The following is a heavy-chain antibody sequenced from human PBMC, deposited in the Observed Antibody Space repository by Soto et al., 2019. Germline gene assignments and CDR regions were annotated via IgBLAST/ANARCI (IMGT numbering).Heavy chain of an antibody. CDR1: GFTFSSYS. CDR2: ISSGSSTI. Sequence: GGSLRLSCGASGFTFSSYSMNWVRQAPGRGLEWLSYISSGSSTIYFPDSVKGRFTISRDNAKNSLYLQMNSLRAEDTAVYYCARVGDGDYYYYYYYMDVWGKGTTVTVSS. J-gene: IGHJ6*03. V-gene: IGHV3-48*01. D-gene: IGHD4-17*01. CDR3: ARVGDGDYYYYYYYMDV.